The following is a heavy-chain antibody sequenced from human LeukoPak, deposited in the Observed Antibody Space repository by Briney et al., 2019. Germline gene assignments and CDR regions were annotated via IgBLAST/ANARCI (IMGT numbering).Heavy chain of an antibody. CDR1: GYTFTGYY. Sequence: GASVKVSCKASGYTFTGYYMHWVRQAPGQGLEWMGWISAYNGNTNYAQKLQGRVTMTTDTSTSTAYMELRSLRSDDTAVYYCARICSSTSCPYYYYGMDVWGQGTTVTVSS. J-gene: IGHJ6*02. CDR3: ARICSSTSCPYYYYGMDV. CDR2: ISAYNGNT. D-gene: IGHD2-2*01. V-gene: IGHV1-18*04.